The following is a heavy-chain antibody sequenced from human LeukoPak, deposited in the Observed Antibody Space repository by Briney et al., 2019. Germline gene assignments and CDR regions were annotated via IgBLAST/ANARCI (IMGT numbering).Heavy chain of an antibody. V-gene: IGHV1-8*01. Sequence: GASVKVSCKASGYTFTSYDINWVRQATGQGFEWMGWMNPNSGNTGYVQTFQGRVTMTRNTSISTAYMELSSLRSEDTAVYYCARGNSKRYCTGGSCYWFDPWGQGTLVTVFS. CDR3: ARGNSKRYCTGGSCYWFDP. D-gene: IGHD2-15*01. CDR2: MNPNSGNT. J-gene: IGHJ5*02. CDR1: GYTFTSYD.